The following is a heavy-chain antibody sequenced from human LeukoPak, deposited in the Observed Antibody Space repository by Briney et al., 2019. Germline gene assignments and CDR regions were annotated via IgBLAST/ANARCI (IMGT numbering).Heavy chain of an antibody. CDR3: ARRERDGYNFGAFDI. Sequence: ESLKISCRGSGYHFTTYWIGWVRQMPEKGLEWMGIVYPEDSDTRYSSSFEGQVTISADKSISTAYLQWSSLKASDTAMYYCARRERDGYNFGAFDIWGQGTTVTVSS. V-gene: IGHV5-51*01. J-gene: IGHJ3*02. D-gene: IGHD5-24*01. CDR1: GYHFTTYW. CDR2: VYPEDSDT.